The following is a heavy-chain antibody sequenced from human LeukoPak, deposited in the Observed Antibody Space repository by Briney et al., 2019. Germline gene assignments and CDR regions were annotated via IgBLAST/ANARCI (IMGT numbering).Heavy chain of an antibody. CDR2: FDPEDGET. V-gene: IGHV1-24*01. D-gene: IGHD3-22*01. CDR3: ATGVGNYYDSSGYYGVYDY. Sequence: ASVKVSCKVSGYTLTELSMHWARQAPGKGLEWMGGFDPEDGETIYAQKFQGRVTMTEDTSTDTAYMELSSLRSEDTAVYYCATGVGNYYDSSGYYGVYDYWGQGTLVTVSS. J-gene: IGHJ4*02. CDR1: GYTLTELS.